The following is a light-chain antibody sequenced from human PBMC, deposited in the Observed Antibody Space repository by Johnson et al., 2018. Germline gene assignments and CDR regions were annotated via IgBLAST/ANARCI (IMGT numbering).Light chain of an antibody. CDR3: GTWDSSLSAGNV. Sequence: QSVLTQPPSVSAAPGQKVTISCSGSSSNIGNNYVSWYQQLPGTAPKLLIYENNKRPSGIPDRFSGSKSGTSATLGITGLQTGDEAYYYCGTWDSSLSAGNVFGTGTKVPVL. V-gene: IGLV1-51*02. CDR2: ENN. CDR1: SSNIGNNY. J-gene: IGLJ1*01.